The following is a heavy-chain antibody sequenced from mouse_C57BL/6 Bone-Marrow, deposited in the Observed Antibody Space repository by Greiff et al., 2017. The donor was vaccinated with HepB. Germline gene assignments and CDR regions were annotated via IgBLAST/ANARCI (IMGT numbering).Heavy chain of an antibody. D-gene: IGHD4-1*01. CDR3: ARGANWDPAWFAY. V-gene: IGHV3-6*01. CDR1: GYSITSGYY. J-gene: IGHJ3*01. CDR2: ISYDGSN. Sequence: EVKLQESGPGLVKPSQSLSLTCSVTGYSITSGYYWNWIRQFPGNKLEWMGYISYDGSNNYNPSLKNRISITSDTSKNQFFLKLNSVTTEDTATYYCARGANWDPAWFAYWGQGTLVTVSA.